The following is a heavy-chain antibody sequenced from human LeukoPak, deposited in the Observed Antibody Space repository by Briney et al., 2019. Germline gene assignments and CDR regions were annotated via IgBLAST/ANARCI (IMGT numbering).Heavy chain of an antibody. D-gene: IGHD3-10*01. CDR1: GYTFTSYA. V-gene: IGHV1-3*01. Sequence: GASVKVSCKASGYTFTSYAMHWVRQAPGQRLEWMGWINAGNGNTKYSQKFQGRVTITRDTSAGTAYMELSSLRSEDTAVYYCARDKLGDGYFDYWGQGTLVTVSS. CDR2: INAGNGNT. CDR3: ARDKLGDGYFDY. J-gene: IGHJ4*02.